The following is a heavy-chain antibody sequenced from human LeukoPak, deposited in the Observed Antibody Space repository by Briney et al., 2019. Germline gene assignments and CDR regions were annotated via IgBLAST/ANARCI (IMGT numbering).Heavy chain of an antibody. D-gene: IGHD1-14*01. Sequence: GGSLRLSCAASDFIVRSNYMTWVRQAPGKGLEWVSVIYNDGSAYYADSVRGRFTISRGTSKNTVYLQMNSLRAEDTAVYYCAIRGGPGSLDAFDIWGQGTWSPSLQ. J-gene: IGHJ3*02. V-gene: IGHV3-53*01. CDR1: DFIVRSNY. CDR2: IYNDGSA. CDR3: AIRGGPGSLDAFDI.